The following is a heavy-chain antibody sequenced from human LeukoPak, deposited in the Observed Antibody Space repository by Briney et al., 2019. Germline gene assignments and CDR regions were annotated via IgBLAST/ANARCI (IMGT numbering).Heavy chain of an antibody. CDR3: ASTVGSIAAALYYFDY. Sequence: ASVKVSCKASGYTFTGYYMHWVRQAPGQGLELMGWINPNSGGTNYAQKFQGRVTMTRDTSISTAYMELSRLRSDDTAVYYCASTVGSIAAALYYFDYWGQGTLVTVSS. CDR2: INPNSGGT. CDR1: GYTFTGYY. D-gene: IGHD6-13*01. J-gene: IGHJ4*02. V-gene: IGHV1-2*02.